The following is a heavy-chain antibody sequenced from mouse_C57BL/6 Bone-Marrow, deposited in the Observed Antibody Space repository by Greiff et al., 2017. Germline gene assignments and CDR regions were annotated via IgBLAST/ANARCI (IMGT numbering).Heavy chain of an antibody. CDR1: GYTFTSYW. CDR2: IYPGSGST. J-gene: IGHJ2*01. V-gene: IGHV1-55*01. CDR3: AREIVWAYYFDY. Sequence: VQLQQPGAELVQPGASVKMSCKASGYTFTSYWITWVKQRPGQGLEWIGDIYPGSGSTTYNATFTSKATLTVDTASSSAYMQLSSLTCEDSAVYVGAREIVWAYYFDYWGQGTTRTVSS. D-gene: IGHD4-1*01.